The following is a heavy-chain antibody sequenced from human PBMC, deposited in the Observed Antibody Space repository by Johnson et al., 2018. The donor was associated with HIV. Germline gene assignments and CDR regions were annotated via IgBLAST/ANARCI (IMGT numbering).Heavy chain of an antibody. CDR1: GFTFSSYA. Sequence: QVQLVESGGGVVQPGRSLRLSCAASGFTFSSYAMHWVRQAPGKGLEWVAVISYDGSNKYYADSVKGRFTISRDNSKNTLYLQMNSLRAEDTAVYYCATHIVVVIAIRNAFDIWGQGTMVTVSS. J-gene: IGHJ3*02. CDR3: ATHIVVVIAIRNAFDI. D-gene: IGHD2-21*01. CDR2: ISYDGSNK. V-gene: IGHV3-30-3*01.